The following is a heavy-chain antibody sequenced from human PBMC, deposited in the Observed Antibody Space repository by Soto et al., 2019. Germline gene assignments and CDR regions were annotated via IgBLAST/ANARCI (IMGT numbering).Heavy chain of an antibody. CDR2: IYNSGST. CDR3: ARTGYSSGWDLYNWFDP. J-gene: IGHJ5*02. Sequence: SETLSLTCTVSGGSISSYYWSWIRQPPGKGLEWIGYIYNSGSTNYNPSLKSRVTISVDTSKNQFSLKLSSVTAADTAVYYCARTGYSSGWDLYNWFDPWGQGTLVTVSS. V-gene: IGHV4-59*08. D-gene: IGHD6-19*01. CDR1: GGSISSYY.